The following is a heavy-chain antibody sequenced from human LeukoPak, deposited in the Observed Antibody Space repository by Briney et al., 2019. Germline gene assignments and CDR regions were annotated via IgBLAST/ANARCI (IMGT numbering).Heavy chain of an antibody. V-gene: IGHV4-4*02. CDR3: ARDGRIAAAGTVLDY. CDR2: IYHSGST. J-gene: IGHJ4*02. D-gene: IGHD6-13*01. Sequence: SETLSLTCAVSGGSISSSNWWSWVRQPPGKGLEWIGEIYHSGSTNYNPSLKSRVTISVDKSKNQFSLKLSSVTAADTAVYYCARDGRIAAAGTVLDYWGQGTLVTVSS. CDR1: GGSISSSNW.